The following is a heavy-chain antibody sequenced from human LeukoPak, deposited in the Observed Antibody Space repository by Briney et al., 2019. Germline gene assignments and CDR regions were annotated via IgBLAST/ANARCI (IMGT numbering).Heavy chain of an antibody. D-gene: IGHD6-13*01. Sequence: GGSLRLSCTASGLNFRTYAMSWVRQAPGKGLEWVSSIGTDDTKFYADSVKGRFTISRDNSKNTLYLQMNSLRAEDTALYYCARESPVAATGRSWFDSWGQGTLVTVSS. CDR1: GLNFRTYA. V-gene: IGHV3-23*01. CDR2: IGTDDTK. J-gene: IGHJ5*01. CDR3: ARESPVAATGRSWFDS.